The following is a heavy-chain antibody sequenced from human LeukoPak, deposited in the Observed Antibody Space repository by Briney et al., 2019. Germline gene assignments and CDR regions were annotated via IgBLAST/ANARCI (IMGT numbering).Heavy chain of an antibody. D-gene: IGHD6-19*01. CDR2: ISYDGSNK. Sequence: GRSLRLSCAASGFTFSSYAMHWVRQAPGKGLEWVAVISYDGSNKYYADSVKGRFTISRDNSKNTLYPQMNSLRAEDTAVYYCARDSVAVAGTGLYYYYGMDVWGQGTTVTVSS. CDR3: ARDSVAVAGTGLYYYYGMDV. V-gene: IGHV3-30-3*01. J-gene: IGHJ6*02. CDR1: GFTFSSYA.